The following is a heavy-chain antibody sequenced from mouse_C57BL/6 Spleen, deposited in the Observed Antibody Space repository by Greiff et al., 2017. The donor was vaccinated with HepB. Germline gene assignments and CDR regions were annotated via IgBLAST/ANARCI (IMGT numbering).Heavy chain of an antibody. J-gene: IGHJ4*01. V-gene: IGHV5-4*01. D-gene: IGHD2-5*01. CDR1: GFTFSSYA. CDR2: ISDGGSYT. Sequence: EVQVVESGGGLVKPGGSLKLSCAASGFTFSSYAMSWVRQTPEKRLEWVATISDGGSYTYYPDNVKGRFTISRDNAKNNLYLQMSHLKSEDTAMYYCAWLYSSYSSGYAMDYWGQGTSVTVSA. CDR3: AWLYSSYSSGYAMDY.